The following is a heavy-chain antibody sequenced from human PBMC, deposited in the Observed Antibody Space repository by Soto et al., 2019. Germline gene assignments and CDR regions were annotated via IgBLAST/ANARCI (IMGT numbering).Heavy chain of an antibody. V-gene: IGHV1-46*01. Sequence: GGSVKVSCKASGYTFTSYYMHLVRQAPGQGLEWMGIINPSGGSTSYAQKFQGRVTMTRDTSTSTVYMDLSSLRSEDTAVYYCARDATVAGTQGWFDPWGQGTLVTVSS. CDR2: INPSGGST. CDR1: GYTFTSYY. D-gene: IGHD6-19*01. J-gene: IGHJ5*02. CDR3: ARDATVAGTQGWFDP.